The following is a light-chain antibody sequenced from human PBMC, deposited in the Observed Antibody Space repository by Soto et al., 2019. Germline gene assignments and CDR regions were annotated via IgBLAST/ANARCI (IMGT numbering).Light chain of an antibody. Sequence: DIQMTQSPSSLSASVGDRVTITCRASQSISSYLNWYQQKPGKAPKLLIYAASSLQSGVPSRFSVSGSGTDFTLTISSLQPEDFATYYCQQSYSTPPFTFGPGTKVDSK. V-gene: IGKV1-39*01. CDR3: QQSYSTPPFT. CDR1: QSISSY. CDR2: AAS. J-gene: IGKJ3*01.